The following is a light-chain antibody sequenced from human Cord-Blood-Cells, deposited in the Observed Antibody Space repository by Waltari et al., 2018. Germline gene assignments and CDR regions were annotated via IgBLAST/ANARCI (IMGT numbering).Light chain of an antibody. CDR1: ALPKQY. J-gene: IGLJ2*01. CDR3: QSADSSGTYVV. V-gene: IGLV3-25*03. CDR2: KDS. Sequence: SYELTQPPSVSVSPGQTARITCSGDALPKQYAHWYQQKPGQAPVLVIYKDSERPSGIPERFSGSSSWTTVTLTISGVQAEDEADYYCQSADSSGTYVVFGGGTKLTVL.